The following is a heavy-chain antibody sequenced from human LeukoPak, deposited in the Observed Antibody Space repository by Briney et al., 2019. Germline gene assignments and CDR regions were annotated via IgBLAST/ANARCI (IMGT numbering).Heavy chain of an antibody. J-gene: IGHJ4*02. D-gene: IGHD6-13*01. Sequence: GGSLRLSCAASGFSFSAYWMTWVRQAPGTGLEWLGNINPAGTTTYNVDPVKGRCTSSTDNPKHLPYRQMTILRAETPAVYYGERFGYVAAGYSWGEGNLVSV. CDR3: ERFGYVAAGYS. V-gene: IGHV3-7*01. CDR2: INPAGTTT. CDR1: GFSFSAYW.